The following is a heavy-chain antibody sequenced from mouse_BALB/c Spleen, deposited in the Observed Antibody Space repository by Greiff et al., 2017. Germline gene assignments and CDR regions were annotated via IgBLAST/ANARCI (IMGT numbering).Heavy chain of an antibody. CDR1: GFAFSSYD. CDR3: ARHGNYLYWYFDV. Sequence: DVQLVESGGGLVKPGGSLKLSCAASGFAFSSYDMSWVRQTPEKRLEWVAYISSGGGSTYYPDTVKGRFTISRDNAKNTLYLQMSSLKSEDTAMYYCARHGNYLYWYFDVWGAGTTVTVSS. CDR2: ISSGGGST. J-gene: IGHJ1*01. V-gene: IGHV5-12-1*01. D-gene: IGHD2-1*01.